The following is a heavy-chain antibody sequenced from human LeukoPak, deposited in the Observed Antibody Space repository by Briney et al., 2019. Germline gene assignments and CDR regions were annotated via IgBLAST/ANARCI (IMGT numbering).Heavy chain of an antibody. CDR3: ARDGEIFDSRGYYYLW. CDR2: IIPIFGTV. V-gene: IGHV1-69*13. J-gene: IGHJ4*02. D-gene: IGHD3-22*01. Sequence: ASVKVSCKASGGTFSRSGISWVRQAPGQGLEWMGGIIPIFGTVNYAQKFQGRVTITADESTSTAYMELTSLRSEDTAIYYCARDGEIFDSRGYYYLWWGQGTLVTVSS. CDR1: GGTFSRSG.